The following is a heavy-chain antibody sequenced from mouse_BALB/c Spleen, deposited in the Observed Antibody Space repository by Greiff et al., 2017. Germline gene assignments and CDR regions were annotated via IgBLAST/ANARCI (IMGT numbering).Heavy chain of an antibody. CDR1: GFSLTSYG. Sequence: QVQLQQSGPSLVQPSQSLSITCTVSGFSLTSYGVHWVRQSPGKGLEWLGVIWRGGSTDYNAAFMSRLSITKDNSKSQVFFKMNSLQADDTAIYYCAKNGGNSPYAMDYWGQGTSVTVSS. V-gene: IGHV2-5-1*01. CDR2: IWRGGST. J-gene: IGHJ4*01. D-gene: IGHD2-1*01. CDR3: AKNGGNSPYAMDY.